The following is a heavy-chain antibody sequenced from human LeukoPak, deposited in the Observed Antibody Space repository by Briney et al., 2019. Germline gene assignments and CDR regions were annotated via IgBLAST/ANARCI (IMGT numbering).Heavy chain of an antibody. Sequence: GGPVRLSCGASGFPHEDYGMLWVRQAPGKGGAGVSGINWNDGSTGYADSVKGRFTITRDNAKNSLYLQMNSLSAEDTALYYCARVLVGYCSGGSCSGFDPWGQGTLVTVSS. CDR1: GFPHEDYG. V-gene: IGHV3-20*04. CDR3: ARVLVGYCSGGSCSGFDP. CDR2: INWNDGST. J-gene: IGHJ5*02. D-gene: IGHD2-15*01.